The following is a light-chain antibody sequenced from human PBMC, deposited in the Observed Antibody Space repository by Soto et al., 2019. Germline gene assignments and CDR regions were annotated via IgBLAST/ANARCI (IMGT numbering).Light chain of an antibody. CDR1: QSISSY. J-gene: IGKJ4*01. V-gene: IGKV1-39*01. CDR2: AAS. Sequence: DIQMTQSPSSLSASVGDRVTITCRASQSISSYLNWYQQKPGRPPKVLIYAASSLQTGVPSRFSGSGSGTDFTLTISSLQPEDFATYYCQQSHNTPLTFGGGTKAEIK. CDR3: QQSHNTPLT.